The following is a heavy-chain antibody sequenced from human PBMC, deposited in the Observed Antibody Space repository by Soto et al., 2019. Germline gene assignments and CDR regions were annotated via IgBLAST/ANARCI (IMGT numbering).Heavy chain of an antibody. CDR2: ISSSSSYI. V-gene: IGHV3-21*01. CDR1: GFTFSSYS. J-gene: IGHJ4*02. CDR3: ARGAIGHDSSGHLYFDY. Sequence: GGSLRLSCAASGFTFSSYSMNWVRQAPGKGLEWVSSISSSSSYIYYADSVKGRFTISRDNAKNSLYLQMNSLRAEDTAVYYCARGAIGHDSSGHLYFDYWGQGTLVTVSS. D-gene: IGHD3-22*01.